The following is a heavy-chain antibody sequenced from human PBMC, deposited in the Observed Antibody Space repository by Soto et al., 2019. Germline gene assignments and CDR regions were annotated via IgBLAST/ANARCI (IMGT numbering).Heavy chain of an antibody. J-gene: IGHJ4*02. CDR3: ASRHPNYGDLHRFDY. CDR1: GFTFSSYG. D-gene: IGHD4-17*01. CDR2: IWYDGSNK. V-gene: IGHV3-30*02. Sequence: PGGSLRLSCAASGFTFSSYGMHWVRQAPGKGLEWVAVIWYDGSNKYYADSVKGRFTISRDNSKNTLYLQMNSLRAEDTAVYYCASRHPNYGDLHRFDYWGQGTLVTVSS.